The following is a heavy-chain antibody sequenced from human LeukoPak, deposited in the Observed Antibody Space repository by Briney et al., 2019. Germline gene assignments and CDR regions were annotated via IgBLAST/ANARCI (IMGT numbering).Heavy chain of an antibody. Sequence: ASVKVSCKASGGTFSSYAISWVRQAPGQGLEWMGGIIPIFGTANYAQKFQGRVTITTDESTSTAYMELSRLRSDDTAVYYCARDLCGDCYSMLFWGQGTLVTVSS. D-gene: IGHD2-21*02. CDR1: GGTFSSYA. J-gene: IGHJ4*02. CDR3: ARDLCGDCYSMLF. V-gene: IGHV1-69*05. CDR2: IIPIFGTA.